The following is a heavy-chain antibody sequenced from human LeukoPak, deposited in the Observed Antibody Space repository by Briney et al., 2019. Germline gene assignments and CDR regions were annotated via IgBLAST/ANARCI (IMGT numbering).Heavy chain of an antibody. J-gene: IGHJ4*02. V-gene: IGHV1-69*02. CDR3: ASRSHKTIVGADTREVGDY. CDR2: IIPMMGIA. Sequence: LVKVSCKASGGTLRRHTITWVRQAPGQGLEWMGRIIPMMGIANYAQKFRGRVTITADTSTDTAYMDLISLRSEDTAVYYCASRSHKTIVGADTREVGDYWGQGTLVTVSS. CDR1: GGTLRRHT. D-gene: IGHD6-19*01.